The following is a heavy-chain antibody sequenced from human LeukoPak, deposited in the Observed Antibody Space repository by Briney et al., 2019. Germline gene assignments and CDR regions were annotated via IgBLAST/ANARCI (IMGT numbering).Heavy chain of an antibody. CDR1: GFTFSSYW. D-gene: IGHD6-6*01. J-gene: IGHJ4*02. Sequence: GGSLRLSCAASGFTFSSYWMSWVRQAPGKGLEWVANIKQDGSEKNYVDSVKGRFTISRDNAKKSLYLQMNSLRAEDSAVYYCARIGSSSSAYWGQGTLVTVSS. V-gene: IGHV3-7*01. CDR3: ARIGSSSSAY. CDR2: IKQDGSEK.